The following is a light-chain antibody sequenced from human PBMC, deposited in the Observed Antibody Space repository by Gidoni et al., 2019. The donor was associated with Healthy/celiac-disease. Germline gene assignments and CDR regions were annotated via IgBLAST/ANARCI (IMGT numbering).Light chain of an antibody. CDR1: QSVSSN. CDR3: QQRSNWPLSYT. J-gene: IGKJ2*01. CDR2: DAS. Sequence: DIVLTQSPATLSLSPGESATLSCRASQSVSSNLAWYQQKPGQAPRLLIYDASNRATGIPARFSGSGSGTDFTLTISSLEPEDVAVYYCQQRSNWPLSYTFGQGTKLEIK. V-gene: IGKV3-11*01.